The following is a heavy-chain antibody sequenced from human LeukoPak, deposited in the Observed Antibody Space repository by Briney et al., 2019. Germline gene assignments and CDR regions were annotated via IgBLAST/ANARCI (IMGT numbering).Heavy chain of an antibody. CDR3: AREMVAATSDAFDI. J-gene: IGHJ3*02. V-gene: IGHV1-2*04. Sequence: ASVKVSCKASGYTFTGYYMHWVRQAPGQGLEWMGWINPNSGGTNYAQKFQGWVTMTRDTSIGTAYMELSRLRSDDTAVYYCAREMVAATSDAFDIWGQGTMVTVSS. CDR2: INPNSGGT. CDR1: GYTFTGYY. D-gene: IGHD2-15*01.